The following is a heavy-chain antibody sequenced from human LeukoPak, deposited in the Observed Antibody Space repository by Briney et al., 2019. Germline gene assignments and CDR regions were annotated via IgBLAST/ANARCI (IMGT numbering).Heavy chain of an antibody. Sequence: ASVKVSCKASGYTFTGYYMHWVRQAPGQGLEWMGIINPSGGSTSYAQKFQGRVTMTRDMSTSTVYMELSSLRSEDTAVYYCARGVREITYYDFWSGYSPYYYYMDVWGKGTTVTVSS. J-gene: IGHJ6*03. CDR3: ARGVREITYYDFWSGYSPYYYYMDV. CDR2: INPSGGST. V-gene: IGHV1-46*01. CDR1: GYTFTGYY. D-gene: IGHD3-3*01.